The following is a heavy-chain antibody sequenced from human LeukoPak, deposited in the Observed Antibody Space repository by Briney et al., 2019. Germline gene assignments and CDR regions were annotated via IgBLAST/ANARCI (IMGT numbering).Heavy chain of an antibody. CDR2: IKQDGSEK. CDR1: GFTFSSYW. J-gene: IGHJ3*02. Sequence: GGALRLSCAVSGFTFSSYWMSWVRQAPGKGLEWVANIKQDGSEKYYVDSVKGRFTISRDNAKNSLYLQMNSLRAEDTAVYYCARVAGWSYDDAFDIWGQGTMVTVSS. CDR3: ARVAGWSYDDAFDI. D-gene: IGHD1-26*01. V-gene: IGHV3-7*01.